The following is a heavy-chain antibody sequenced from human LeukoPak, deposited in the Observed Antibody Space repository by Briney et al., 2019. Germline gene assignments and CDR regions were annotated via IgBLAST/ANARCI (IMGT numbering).Heavy chain of an antibody. V-gene: IGHV3-64*02. CDR1: GFTFSSYA. D-gene: IGHD4-17*01. CDR3: ARESLDYGDYVFDY. Sequence: GGSLRLSCAASGFTFSSYAMHWVRQAPGKGLEYVSAISSNGGSTYYADSVKGRFTISRDNSKNTLYLQMGSLRAEDMAVYYCARESLDYGDYVFDYWGQGTLITVSS. CDR2: ISSNGGST. J-gene: IGHJ4*02.